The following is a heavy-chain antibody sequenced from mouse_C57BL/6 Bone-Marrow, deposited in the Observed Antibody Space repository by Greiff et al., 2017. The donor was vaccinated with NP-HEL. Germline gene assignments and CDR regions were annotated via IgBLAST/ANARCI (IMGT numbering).Heavy chain of an antibody. CDR3: AREVYDGYYVAMDY. Sequence: VMLVESGPGLVQPSQSLSITCTVSGFSLTSYGVHWVRQSPGKGLEWLGVIWSGGSTDYNAAFISRLSISKDNSKSQVFFKMNSLQADDTAIYYCAREVYDGYYVAMDYWGQGTSVTVSS. CDR2: IWSGGST. D-gene: IGHD2-3*01. J-gene: IGHJ4*01. CDR1: GFSLTSYG. V-gene: IGHV2-2*01.